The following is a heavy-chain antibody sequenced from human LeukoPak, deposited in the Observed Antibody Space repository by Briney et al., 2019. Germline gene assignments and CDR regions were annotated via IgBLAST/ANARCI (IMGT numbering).Heavy chain of an antibody. V-gene: IGHV1-2*02. CDR3: SRQSLDIPYY. J-gene: IGHJ4*02. D-gene: IGHD6-19*01. CDR1: GYTFNGYY. CDR2: INPNNGGT. Sequence: ASVKVSCKCSGYTFNGYYMHWVRQAPGQGLEWMGWINPNNGGTKYAQNFQRRVTMTRDKSISTANKQLDTLRFDDTVLYYFSRQSLDIPYYWGEGTLVTVSS.